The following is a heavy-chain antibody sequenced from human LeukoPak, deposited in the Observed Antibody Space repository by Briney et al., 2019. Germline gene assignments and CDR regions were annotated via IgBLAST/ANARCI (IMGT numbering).Heavy chain of an antibody. CDR3: AREYGEGTIVTP. Sequence: ASVKVSCKASGYTFTGYYMHWVRQAPGQGREWMGWINPNSGGTNYAQKFQGRVTMTRDTSISTAYMELSRLRSDDTAVYYCAREYGEGTIVTPWGQGTLVTVSS. CDR1: GYTFTGYY. J-gene: IGHJ5*02. V-gene: IGHV1-2*02. D-gene: IGHD3-9*01. CDR2: INPNSGGT.